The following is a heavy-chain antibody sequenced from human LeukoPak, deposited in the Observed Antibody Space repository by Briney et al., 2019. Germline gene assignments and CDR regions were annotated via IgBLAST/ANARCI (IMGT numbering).Heavy chain of an antibody. CDR2: ISGSGGST. V-gene: IGHV3-23*01. Sequence: GGPLRLSCAASGFTFSSYAMSWVRQAPGKGLKWVSAISGSGGSTYYADSVKGRFTISRDNSKNTLYLQMNTLRPEDTAVYYCAKARPAIAARVGYYYGVDVWGQGTTVTVSS. CDR3: AKARPAIAARVGYYYGVDV. D-gene: IGHD6-6*01. J-gene: IGHJ6*02. CDR1: GFTFSSYA.